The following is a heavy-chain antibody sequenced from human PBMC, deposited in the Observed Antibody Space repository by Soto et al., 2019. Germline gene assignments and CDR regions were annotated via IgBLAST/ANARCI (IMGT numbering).Heavy chain of an antibody. CDR3: ARRTRRLVYTTPFDY. J-gene: IGHJ4*02. CDR2: IYYSGST. V-gene: IGHV4-39*01. Sequence: SETLSLTCTVSGGSISSSSYYWGWIRQPPGKGLEWIGSIYYSGSTYYNPSLKSRVTISVDTSKNQFSLKLSSVTAADTAVYYCARRTRRLVYTTPFDYWGQGTLVTVSS. D-gene: IGHD3-16*01. CDR1: GGSISSSSYY.